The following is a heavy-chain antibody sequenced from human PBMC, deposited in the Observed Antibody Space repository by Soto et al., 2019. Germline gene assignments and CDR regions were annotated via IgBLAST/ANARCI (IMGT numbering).Heavy chain of an antibody. D-gene: IGHD2-2*01. CDR1: GYTFTSYG. Sequence: QVQLVQSGAEVKKPGASVKVSCKASGYTFTSYGISWVRQAPGQGLEWMGWISAYNGNTNYAQKLQGRVTMTTDTSTSTDYMELRSLRSDDTAVYYCARDLWDIVVVPAAMGYWGQGTLVTVSS. J-gene: IGHJ4*02. CDR3: ARDLWDIVVVPAAMGY. V-gene: IGHV1-18*01. CDR2: ISAYNGNT.